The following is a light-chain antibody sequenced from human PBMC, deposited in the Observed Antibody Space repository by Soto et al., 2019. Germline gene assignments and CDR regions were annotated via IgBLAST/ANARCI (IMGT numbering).Light chain of an antibody. CDR1: QYISTK. V-gene: IGKV3-20*01. CDR2: GAF. J-gene: IGKJ1*01. CDR3: QHYGDSPWT. Sequence: VLTQSPDSLSLSPGERATLSCRASQYISTKLAWYQQKPGQAPRLLFSGAFNRATDTPDRFSGSGSGTDFTLIISGVEAEDFAMSYCQHYGDSPWTFGQGTKVDIK.